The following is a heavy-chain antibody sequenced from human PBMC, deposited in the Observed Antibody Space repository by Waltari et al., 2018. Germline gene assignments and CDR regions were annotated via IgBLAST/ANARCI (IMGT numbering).Heavy chain of an antibody. D-gene: IGHD3-3*01. V-gene: IGHV1-58*01. J-gene: IGHJ3*02. Sequence: QMQLVQSGPEVKTPGTSVKVSCTASGFTFTSYAVQWVRQARGKRLEWIGWIVVGSGNTNYAQKFQERVTITRDMSTSTAYMELSSLRSEDTAVYYCAADSQYYDFWSGYNGDAFDIWGQGTMVTVSS. CDR2: IVVGSGNT. CDR3: AADSQYYDFWSGYNGDAFDI. CDR1: GFTFTSYA.